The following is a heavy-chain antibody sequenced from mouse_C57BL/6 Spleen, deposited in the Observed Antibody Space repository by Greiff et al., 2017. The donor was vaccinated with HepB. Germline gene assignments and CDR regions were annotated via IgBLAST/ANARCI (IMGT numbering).Heavy chain of an antibody. CDR3: AKHLGREVGDAMDY. J-gene: IGHJ4*01. D-gene: IGHD4-1*01. V-gene: IGHV2-9*01. CDR1: GFSLTSYG. Sequence: VQGVESGPGLVAPSQSLSITCTVSGFSLTSYGVDWVRQPPGKGLEWLGVIWGGGSTNYNSAIMSRMSISKDNSKSQVFLKMNSRQTDDTAMYYCAKHLGREVGDAMDYWGQGTSVTVSS. CDR2: IWGGGST.